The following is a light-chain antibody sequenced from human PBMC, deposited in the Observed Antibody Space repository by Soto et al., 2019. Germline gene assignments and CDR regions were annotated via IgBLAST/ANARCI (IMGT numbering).Light chain of an antibody. CDR3: QQYHNLWT. J-gene: IGKJ1*01. CDR1: QSLNRD. Sequence: IVMTQSPATLSMSPGERATLSCRASQSLNRDLAWYQQKPGQSPRLLIFGASIRATGIPARFSGSGSGTEFTLTISSLQSEDFALYYCQQYHNLWTFGQGTKVDIK. CDR2: GAS. V-gene: IGKV3-15*01.